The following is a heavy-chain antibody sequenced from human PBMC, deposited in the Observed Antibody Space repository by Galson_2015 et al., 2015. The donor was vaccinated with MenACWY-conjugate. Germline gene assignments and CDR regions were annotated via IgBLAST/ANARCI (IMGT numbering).Heavy chain of an antibody. CDR1: GFVFSSYT. Sequence: SLRLSCAASGFVFSSYTMHWVRQAPGEGLECISTISPSGSNTFYADSAKGRFSISRDNSKTTVYLHMSSLRPEDTAVYYCVKAWYSRDWYSLYYFLFQHRGQGTQVIVSS. CDR2: ISPSGSNT. V-gene: IGHV3-64D*09. J-gene: IGHJ1*01. D-gene: IGHD6-19*01. CDR3: VKAWYSRDWYSLYYFLFQH.